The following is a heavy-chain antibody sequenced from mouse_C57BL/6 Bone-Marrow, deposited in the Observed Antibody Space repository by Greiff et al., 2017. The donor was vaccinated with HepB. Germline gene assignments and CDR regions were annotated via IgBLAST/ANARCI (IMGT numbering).Heavy chain of an antibody. J-gene: IGHJ4*01. V-gene: IGHV1-66*01. CDR1: GYSFTSYY. Sequence: VQLQQSGPELVKPGASVKISCKASGYSFTSYYIHWVKQRPGQGLEWIGWIYPGSGNTKYNEKFKGKATLTADTSSSTAYMQLSSLTSEDSAVYYCARPIYYYGSSYLYYAMDDWGQGTSVTVAS. D-gene: IGHD1-1*01. CDR3: ARPIYYYGSSYLYYAMDD. CDR2: IYPGSGNT.